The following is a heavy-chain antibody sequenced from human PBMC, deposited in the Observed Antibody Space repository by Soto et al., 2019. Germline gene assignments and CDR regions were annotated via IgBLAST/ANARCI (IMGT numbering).Heavy chain of an antibody. D-gene: IGHD2-15*01. J-gene: IGHJ4*02. CDR1: GGSFSGYY. Sequence: QVQLQQWGAGLLKPSETLSLTCAVAGGSFSGYYWSWIRQPPGKGQEWIGEINHSGSTNYNPSLRRRVTISVDTSKNQFSLKLSSVTAADTAVYYCARAEGGTNDYWGQGTLVTVSS. CDR3: ARAEGGTNDY. CDR2: INHSGST. V-gene: IGHV4-34*01.